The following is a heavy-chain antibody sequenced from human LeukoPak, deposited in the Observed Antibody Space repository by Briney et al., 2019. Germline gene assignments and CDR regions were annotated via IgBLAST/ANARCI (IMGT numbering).Heavy chain of an antibody. V-gene: IGHV4-34*01. J-gene: IGHJ4*02. CDR3: ARGRGVVFY. CDR1: GGSFSGYY. D-gene: IGHD2-15*01. CDR2: INHSGST. Sequence: SETLSLTCAVCGGSFSGYYWSWIRQPPGKGLEWIGEINHSGSTNYNPSLKSRVTISVDTSKNQFSLKLSSVTAADTAVYYCARGRGVVFYWGQGTLVTVSS.